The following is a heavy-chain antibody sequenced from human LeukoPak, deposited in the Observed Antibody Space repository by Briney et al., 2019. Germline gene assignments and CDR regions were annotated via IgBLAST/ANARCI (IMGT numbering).Heavy chain of an antibody. Sequence: PSETLSLTCTVSGGSISSYYWSWIRQPPGKGLEWIGYIYYSGSTNYNPSLKSRVTISVDTSKNQFSLKLSSVTAADTAVYYCARDEWGHYYLIWGHGTMVTVSS. V-gene: IGHV4-59*12. CDR2: IYYSGST. D-gene: IGHD3-22*01. CDR1: GGSISSYY. J-gene: IGHJ3*02. CDR3: ARDEWGHYYLI.